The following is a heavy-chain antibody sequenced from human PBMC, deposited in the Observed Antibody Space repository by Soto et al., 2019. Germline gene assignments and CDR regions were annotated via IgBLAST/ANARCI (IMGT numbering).Heavy chain of an antibody. CDR1: GFTFDDYA. Sequence: PGGSLRLSCAASGFTFDDYAMHWVRQAPGKGLEWVSGISWNSGSIGYADPVKGRFTISRDNAKNSLYLQMNSLRAEDTALYYCAKGPNDYYDSSGYIDYWGQGTLVTVSS. CDR2: ISWNSGSI. D-gene: IGHD3-22*01. J-gene: IGHJ4*02. V-gene: IGHV3-9*01. CDR3: AKGPNDYYDSSGYIDY.